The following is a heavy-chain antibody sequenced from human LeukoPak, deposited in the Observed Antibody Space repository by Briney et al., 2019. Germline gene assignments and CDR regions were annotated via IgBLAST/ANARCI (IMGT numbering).Heavy chain of an antibody. CDR2: IKYDGSEK. D-gene: IGHD4-11*01. Sequence: PGGSLRLSCGGSGLSFSGQWMNWVRQAPGQGLEWVANIKYDGSEKYYVDSVKARFTISRDDAKHSLSLQMSNVRAEDTAVYYCAFNNNFKYWCQGTQVTVSS. V-gene: IGHV3-7*02. CDR3: AFNNNFKY. CDR1: GLSFSGQW. J-gene: IGHJ4*02.